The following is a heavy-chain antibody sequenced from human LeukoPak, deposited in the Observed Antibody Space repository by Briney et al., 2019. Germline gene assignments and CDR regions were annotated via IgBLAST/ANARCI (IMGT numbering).Heavy chain of an antibody. CDR1: GGTSSSYA. V-gene: IGHV1-69*13. D-gene: IGHD5-18*01. CDR2: ITPIFGTA. J-gene: IGHJ4*02. Sequence: SVKVSCKASGGTSSSYAISWVRQAPGQGLEWMGGITPIFGTANYAQKFQGRVTITADESTSTAYMELSSLRSEDTAVYYCAREVGGDTAMVTDYWGQGTLVTVSS. CDR3: AREVGGDTAMVTDY.